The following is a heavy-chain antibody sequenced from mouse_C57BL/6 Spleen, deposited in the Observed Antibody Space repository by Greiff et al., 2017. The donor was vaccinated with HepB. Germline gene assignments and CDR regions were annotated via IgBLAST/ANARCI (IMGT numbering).Heavy chain of an antibody. CDR2: ISGGGGNT. CDR3: AGYYDYPYAMDY. Sequence: EVQLVESGGGLVKPGGSLKLSCAASGFTFSSYTMSWVRQTPEKRLEWVATISGGGGNTYYPDSVKGRFTISRDNAKNTLYLQMSSLRSEDTALYYCAGYYDYPYAMDYWGQGTSVTVSS. CDR1: GFTFSSYT. D-gene: IGHD2-4*01. V-gene: IGHV5-9*01. J-gene: IGHJ4*01.